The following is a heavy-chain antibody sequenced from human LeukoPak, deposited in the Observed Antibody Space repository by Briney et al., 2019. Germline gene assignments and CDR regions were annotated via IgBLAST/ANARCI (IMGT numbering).Heavy chain of an antibody. CDR2: IYYSGKT. V-gene: IGHV4-39*07. D-gene: IGHD6-13*01. Sequence: SETLSLTCTVSGGSISSSNSYWGWIRQPPGKGLEWIGSIYYSGKTFYNPSLKSRVTISVDTSKNQFSLKLSSVTAADTAVYYCARKNSISWYNFDYWGQGTLVTVSS. J-gene: IGHJ4*02. CDR1: GGSISSSNSY. CDR3: ARKNSISWYNFDY.